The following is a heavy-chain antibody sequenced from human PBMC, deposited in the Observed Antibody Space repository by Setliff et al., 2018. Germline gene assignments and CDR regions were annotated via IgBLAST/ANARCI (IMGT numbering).Heavy chain of an antibody. V-gene: IGHV1-18*01. Sequence: ASVKVSCKTSGYNFITFGISWVRQAPGQGLEWMGWISPYNEKTNYAEKFQGRVTMTTDTSTTTVYMEVASLRSDDTAVYYCTRGLDILTAYAPMAYWGQGTVVTVSS. CDR3: TRGLDILTAYAPMAY. D-gene: IGHD3-9*01. CDR2: ISPYNEKT. CDR1: GYNFITFG. J-gene: IGHJ4*02.